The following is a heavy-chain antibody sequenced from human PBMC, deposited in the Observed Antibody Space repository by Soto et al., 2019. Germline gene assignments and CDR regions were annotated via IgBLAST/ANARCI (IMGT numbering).Heavy chain of an antibody. CDR2: LSDSGGSI. CDR3: AKVSSSWYAGFFDL. Sequence: GGSMKISCAASGFSLNSHAMTGVRQAPGKGLEWVSGLSDSGGSIYYADSVKGRFTVSRDNSMNTLYLQMNTLRAEDTAIYYCAKVSSSWYAGFFDLWGQGTLVTVSS. V-gene: IGHV3-23*01. CDR1: GFSLNSHA. J-gene: IGHJ4*02. D-gene: IGHD6-13*01.